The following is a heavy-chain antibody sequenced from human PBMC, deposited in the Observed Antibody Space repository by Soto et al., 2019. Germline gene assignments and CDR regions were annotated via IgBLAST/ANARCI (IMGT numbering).Heavy chain of an antibody. V-gene: IGHV1-2*04. D-gene: IGHD1-7*01. CDR3: ARALNYSTRDMGYYYYMDV. CDR1: GYTFTGYY. CDR2: INPNSGGT. Sequence: ASVKVSCKASGYTFTGYYIHWVRQAPGQGLEWMGWINPNSGGTNYAQKFQGWVTMTRDTSISTAYMELSRLRSDDTAVYYCARALNYSTRDMGYYYYMDVWGKGTTVTVSS. J-gene: IGHJ6*03.